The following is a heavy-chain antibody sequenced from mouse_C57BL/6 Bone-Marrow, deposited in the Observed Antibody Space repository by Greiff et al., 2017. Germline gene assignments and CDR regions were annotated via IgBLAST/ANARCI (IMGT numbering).Heavy chain of an antibody. Sequence: EVKLMESGGGLVQPGGSLKLSCAASGIDFSRYWMSWVRRAPGKGLEWIGEINPDSSTINYAPSLKDKFIISRDNAKNTLYLQMSKVRSEDTALYYCARRVPDCYYWYFDVWGTGTTVTVSS. V-gene: IGHV4-1*01. CDR3: ARRVPDCYYWYFDV. CDR1: GIDFSRYW. D-gene: IGHD6-1*01. CDR2: INPDSSTI. J-gene: IGHJ1*03.